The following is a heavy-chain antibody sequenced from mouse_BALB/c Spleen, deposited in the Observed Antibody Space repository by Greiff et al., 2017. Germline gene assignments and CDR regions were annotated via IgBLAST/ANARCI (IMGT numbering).Heavy chain of an antibody. J-gene: IGHJ1*01. CDR1: GFSLTSYG. Sequence: QVQLKESGPGLVAPSQSLSITCTVSGFSLTSYGVHWVRQPPGKGLEWLGVIWAGGSTNYNSALMSRLSISKDNSKSQVFLKMNSLQTDDTAMYYCARDQRVPHWYFDVWGAGTTVTVSS. V-gene: IGHV2-9*02. CDR3: ARDQRVPHWYFDV. CDR2: IWAGGST.